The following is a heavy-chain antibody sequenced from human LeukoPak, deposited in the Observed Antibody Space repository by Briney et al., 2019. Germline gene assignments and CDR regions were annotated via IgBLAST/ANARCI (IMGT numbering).Heavy chain of an antibody. CDR2: IYYSGST. CDR1: GGSISSGGNY. D-gene: IGHD3-10*01. V-gene: IGHV4-30-2*01. CDR3: ARDRDYYGSGSSLNRFDP. J-gene: IGHJ5*02. Sequence: PSETLSLTCTVSGGSISSGGNYWSWIRQPPGKGLEWIGYIYYSGSTYYNPSLKSRVTISVDTSKNRFSLKLSSVTAADTAVYYCARDRDYYGSGSSLNRFDPWGQGTLLTVSS.